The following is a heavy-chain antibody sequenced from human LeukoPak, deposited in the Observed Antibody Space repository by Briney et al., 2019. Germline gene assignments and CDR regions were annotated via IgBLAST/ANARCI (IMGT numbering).Heavy chain of an antibody. CDR1: GFTFSSYA. Sequence: GGSLRLSCAASGFTFSSYAMSWVRQAPGKGLEWVFSISGGGAYTYYADSVKGRFTISRDNSKNALFLQLSSLRVEDTAVYYCARVRCSPTSCAPNWFDPWGQGTLVTVSS. V-gene: IGHV3-23*01. CDR3: ARVRCSPTSCAPNWFDP. D-gene: IGHD2-2*01. CDR2: ISGGGAYT. J-gene: IGHJ5*02.